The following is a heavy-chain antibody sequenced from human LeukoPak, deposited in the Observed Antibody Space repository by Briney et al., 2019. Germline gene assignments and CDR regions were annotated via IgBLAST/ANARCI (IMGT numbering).Heavy chain of an antibody. D-gene: IGHD1-1*01. Sequence: PGGSLRLSCAASGSTFSSYSMNWVRQAPGKGLEWVSYISSSGSTIYYADSVKGRFTISRDNAKNSLYLQMNSLRAEDTAVYYCARVNDANWFDPWGQGTLVTVSS. CDR3: ARVNDANWFDP. V-gene: IGHV3-48*04. CDR1: GSTFSSYS. CDR2: ISSSGSTI. J-gene: IGHJ5*02.